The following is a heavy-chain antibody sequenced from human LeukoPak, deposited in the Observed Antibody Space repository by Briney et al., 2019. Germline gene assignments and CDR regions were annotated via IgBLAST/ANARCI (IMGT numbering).Heavy chain of an antibody. Sequence: PGGSLRLSCAASGFTFSSYSMNWVRQAPGKGLEWVSSISSSSSYIYYADSVKGRFTISRDNAKNSLYLQMNSLRAEDTAVYYCARERSNWMARDAFDIWGQGTMVTVSS. J-gene: IGHJ3*02. V-gene: IGHV3-21*01. CDR2: ISSSSSYI. D-gene: IGHD1-1*01. CDR1: GFTFSSYS. CDR3: ARERSNWMARDAFDI.